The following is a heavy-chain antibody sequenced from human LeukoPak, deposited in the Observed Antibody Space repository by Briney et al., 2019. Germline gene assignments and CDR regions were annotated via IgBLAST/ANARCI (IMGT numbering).Heavy chain of an antibody. V-gene: IGHV1-46*01. Sequence: ASVKVSCKASGYTFTSYYMHWVRQAPGQGLEWMGIINPSGGSTSYAQKFQGRVTMTRDTSTSTVYMELSSLRSEDTAVYYCARDNTAMVPYDAFGIWGQGTMVTVSS. D-gene: IGHD5-18*01. J-gene: IGHJ3*02. CDR2: INPSGGST. CDR3: ARDNTAMVPYDAFGI. CDR1: GYTFTSYY.